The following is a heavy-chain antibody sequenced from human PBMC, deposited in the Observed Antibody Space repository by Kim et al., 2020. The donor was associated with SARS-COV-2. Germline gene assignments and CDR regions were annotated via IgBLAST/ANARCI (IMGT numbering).Heavy chain of an antibody. Sequence: ASVKVSCKASGYTFTSYYMHWVRQAPGQGLEWMGIINPSGGSTSYAQKFQGRVTMTRDTSTSTVYMELSSLRSEDTAVYYCARLGLQYYYGSGRPRYFDLWGRGTLVTVSS. D-gene: IGHD3-10*01. J-gene: IGHJ2*01. CDR1: GYTFTSYY. CDR3: ARLGLQYYYGSGRPRYFDL. CDR2: INPSGGST. V-gene: IGHV1-46*01.